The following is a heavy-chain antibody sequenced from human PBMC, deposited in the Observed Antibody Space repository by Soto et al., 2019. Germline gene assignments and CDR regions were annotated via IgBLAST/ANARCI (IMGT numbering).Heavy chain of an antibody. CDR3: VRDSGRGFYFDY. V-gene: IGHV3-72*01. CDR1: GFTFSDHY. D-gene: IGHD3-10*01. J-gene: IGHJ4*02. Sequence: EVQLVESGGGLVQPGGSLRLSCAASGFTFSDHYMDWVRQAPGKGLEWVGRIRNRPNSYTTQYAASVKGRFAVLRDDSENLVYLQMNDLKTKDTAVYYCVRDSGRGFYFDYWGQGAQVTVSS. CDR2: IRNRPNSYTT.